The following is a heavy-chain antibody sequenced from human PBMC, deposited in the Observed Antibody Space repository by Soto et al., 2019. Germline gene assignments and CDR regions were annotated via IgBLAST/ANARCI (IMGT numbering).Heavy chain of an antibody. V-gene: IGHV3-53*01. CDR1: RFTVSSNY. Sequence: GGSLRLSCAASRFTVSSNYMSWVRKAPGKGLEWVSVLYSGGSTYYADSVKGRFTISRDNSKNTLYLQMNSLRAEDTAVYYCARERSRRWFDPWGQGTLVTVAS. CDR2: LYSGGST. CDR3: ARERSRRWFDP. J-gene: IGHJ5*02.